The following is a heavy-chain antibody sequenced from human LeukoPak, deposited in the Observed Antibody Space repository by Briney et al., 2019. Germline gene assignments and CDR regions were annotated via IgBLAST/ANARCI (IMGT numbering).Heavy chain of an antibody. D-gene: IGHD6-13*01. Sequence: GGSLRLSCAASGFTFSSYAMLWVRQAPGKGLEWVAVISYDGSNKYYADSVKGRFTISRDNSKNTLYLQMNSLRAEDTAVYYCARDSSSWSRYFDYWGQGTLVTVSS. V-gene: IGHV3-30-3*01. CDR3: ARDSSSWSRYFDY. CDR1: GFTFSSYA. J-gene: IGHJ4*02. CDR2: ISYDGSNK.